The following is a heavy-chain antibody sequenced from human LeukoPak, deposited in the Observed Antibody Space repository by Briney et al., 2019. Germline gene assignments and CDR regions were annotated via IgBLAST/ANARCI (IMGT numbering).Heavy chain of an antibody. V-gene: IGHV3-48*04. CDR3: AKAGSWWFNWFDP. J-gene: IGHJ5*02. D-gene: IGHD6-13*01. CDR2: ISSSSSTI. Sequence: PGGSLRLSCAASGFTFSSYSMNWVRQAPGKGLEWVSYISSSSSTIYYADSVKGRFTISRDNAKNSLYLQMNSLRAEDTALYYCAKAGSWWFNWFDPWGQGTLVTVSS. CDR1: GFTFSSYS.